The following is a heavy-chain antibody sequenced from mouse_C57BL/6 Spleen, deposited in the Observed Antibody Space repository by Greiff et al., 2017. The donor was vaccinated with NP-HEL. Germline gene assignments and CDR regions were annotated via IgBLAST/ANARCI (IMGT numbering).Heavy chain of an antibody. J-gene: IGHJ2*01. CDR3: ARRGMVTYYFDY. Sequence: VQLQESGAELVRPGTSVKMSCKASGYTFTNYWIGWAKQRPGHGLEWIGDIYPGGGYTNYNEKFKGKATLTADKSSSTAYMQFSSLTSEDSAIYYCARRGMVTYYFDYWGQGTTLTVSS. CDR1: GYTFTNYW. V-gene: IGHV1-63*01. CDR2: IYPGGGYT. D-gene: IGHD2-3*01.